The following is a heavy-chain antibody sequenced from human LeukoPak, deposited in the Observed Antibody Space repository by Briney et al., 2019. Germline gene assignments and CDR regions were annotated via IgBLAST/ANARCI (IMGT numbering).Heavy chain of an antibody. CDR1: GFTFSRHW. CDR3: ARDKNGYNHDAFDI. J-gene: IGHJ3*02. CDR2: IKEDGSEK. Sequence: GGSLRLSCAASGFTFSRHWMSWVRQAPGKGLEWVANIKEDGSEKDYVDSVKGRFTTSRDNSKNTLYLQMNSLRAEDTAVYYCARDKNGYNHDAFDIWGQGTMVTVSS. D-gene: IGHD5-24*01. V-gene: IGHV3-7*01.